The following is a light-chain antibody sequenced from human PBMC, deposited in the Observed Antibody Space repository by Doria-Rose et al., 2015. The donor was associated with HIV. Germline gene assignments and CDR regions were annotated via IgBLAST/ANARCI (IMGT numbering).Light chain of an antibody. CDR2: WAS. Sequence: DIQVTQSPESLGMSLGERATLNCKSNQSLLYTSKNYLAWYQQKPGQPPKLLIYWASTRQSGVPARFSGSGSGTDFTLTISSLEAEDVAVYYCQQYYDTPSFGPGTTVDTK. CDR3: QQYYDTPS. J-gene: IGKJ3*01. CDR1: QSLLYTSKNY. V-gene: IGKV4-1*01.